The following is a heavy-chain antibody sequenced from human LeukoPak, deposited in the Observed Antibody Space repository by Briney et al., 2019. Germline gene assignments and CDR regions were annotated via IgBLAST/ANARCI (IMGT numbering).Heavy chain of an antibody. V-gene: IGHV4-34*01. CDR1: GGSFSGYY. J-gene: IGHJ4*02. Sequence: PSETLSLTCAVYGGSFSGYYWSWIRQPPGKGLEWIGEINHSGSTNYNPSLKSRVTISVDTSKNQFSLKLSSVTAADTAVYYCVTGQWLVPVSYWGQGTLVTVSS. D-gene: IGHD6-19*01. CDR2: INHSGST. CDR3: VTGQWLVPVSY.